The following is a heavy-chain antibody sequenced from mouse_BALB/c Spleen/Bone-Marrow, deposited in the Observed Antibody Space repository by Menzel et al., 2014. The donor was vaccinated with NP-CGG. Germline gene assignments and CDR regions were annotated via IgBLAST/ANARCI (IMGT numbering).Heavy chain of an antibody. CDR2: IDPANGNT. V-gene: IGHV14-3*02. CDR1: GFNIKDTY. D-gene: IGHD1-1*01. Sequence: VQLQQSGAELVKPGASVKLSCTASGFNIKDTYMHWVKQRPEQGLEWIGRIDPANGNTKYGPKFQGKATTTADTSSNTAYLQLSSLTSEDTAVYYCANYYYGSSLFAYWGQGTLVTVSA. J-gene: IGHJ3*01. CDR3: ANYYYGSSLFAY.